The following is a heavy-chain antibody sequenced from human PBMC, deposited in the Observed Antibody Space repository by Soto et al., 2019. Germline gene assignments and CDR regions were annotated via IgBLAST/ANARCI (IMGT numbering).Heavy chain of an antibody. Sequence: QVQLVQSGAEVKKPGASVKVSCKASGYTFTSYGISWVRQAPGQGLEWMGWISAYNGNTNYAQKLQGRVTMTTDTDTNTAYMELRSLRSDDTGVYYCARAPTYRSGWYRPHYYGMDVWGQGTTVTVSS. J-gene: IGHJ6*02. D-gene: IGHD6-19*01. CDR2: ISAYNGNT. V-gene: IGHV1-18*01. CDR1: GYTFTSYG. CDR3: ARAPTYRSGWYRPHYYGMDV.